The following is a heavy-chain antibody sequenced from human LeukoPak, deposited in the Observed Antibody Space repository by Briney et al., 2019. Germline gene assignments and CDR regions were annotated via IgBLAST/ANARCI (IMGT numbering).Heavy chain of an antibody. V-gene: IGHV4-39*07. D-gene: IGHD3-10*01. J-gene: IGHJ6*03. Sequence: SETLSLTCSVSGGSINNRNYYWGWIRQPPGKGLEWIGSIYYSGSTYYHPSLKSRVTISIDMSKNQFSLKVTSVTAADTAVYYCARGRVIRVRGVKNYYMDVWGKGTTVTVSS. CDR3: ARGRVIRVRGVKNYYMDV. CDR2: IYYSGST. CDR1: GGSINNRNYY.